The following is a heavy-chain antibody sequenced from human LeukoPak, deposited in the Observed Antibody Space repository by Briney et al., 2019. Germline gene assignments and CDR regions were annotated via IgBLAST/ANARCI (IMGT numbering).Heavy chain of an antibody. CDR2: ISAYNGNT. CDR3: AREEWELPWDYYYYGMDV. J-gene: IGHJ6*02. V-gene: IGHV1-18*01. D-gene: IGHD1-26*01. Sequence: ASVKVSCKASGYTFTSYGISWVRQAPGQGLEWMGWISAYNGNTNYAQKLQGRVTMTTDTSTSTAYMELRSLRSDDTAVYYCAREEWELPWDYYYYGMDVWGQGTTVTVSS. CDR1: GYTFTSYG.